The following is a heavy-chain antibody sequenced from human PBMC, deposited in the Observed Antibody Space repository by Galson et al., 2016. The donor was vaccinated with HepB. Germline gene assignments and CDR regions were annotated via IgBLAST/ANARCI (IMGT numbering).Heavy chain of an antibody. V-gene: IGHV1-8*02. CDR2: VNPKSGNT. CDR3: ARGLRQWLAQLDY. D-gene: IGHD6-19*01. Sequence: SVKVSCKASGYSFTNFHINWIRQGPGQGLEWMGWVNPKSGNTALAQRFQGSLTMTTDTPTATASMELSGLTSDDTAIYYCARGLRQWLAQLDYWGQGSLVTVSS. J-gene: IGHJ4*02. CDR1: GYSFTNFH.